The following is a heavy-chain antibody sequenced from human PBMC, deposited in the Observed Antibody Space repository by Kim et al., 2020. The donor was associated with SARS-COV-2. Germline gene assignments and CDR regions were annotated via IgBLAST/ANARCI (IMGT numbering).Heavy chain of an antibody. Sequence: KYYADSVKGRVTISRDNSKNTLYLQMNSLRAEDTAVYYCARVASYYYGMDVWGQGTTVTVSS. CDR3: ARVASYYYGMDV. V-gene: IGHV3-33*01. CDR2: K. J-gene: IGHJ6*02.